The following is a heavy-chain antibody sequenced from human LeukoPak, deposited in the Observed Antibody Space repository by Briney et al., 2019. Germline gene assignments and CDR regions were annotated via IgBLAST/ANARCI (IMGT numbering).Heavy chain of an antibody. V-gene: IGHV4-34*01. CDR1: GESFNNYY. CDR2: INHSGST. J-gene: IGHJ4*02. Sequence: SETLSPTCAVYGESFNNYYWTWIRQSPGKGLEWIGEINHSGSTNYNPSLKSRVTISVGPSKNQFSLKLTSVIAADTAVYFCARAGWFGELYGPLDFWGQGTLVTVSS. CDR3: ARAGWFGELYGPLDF. D-gene: IGHD3-10*01.